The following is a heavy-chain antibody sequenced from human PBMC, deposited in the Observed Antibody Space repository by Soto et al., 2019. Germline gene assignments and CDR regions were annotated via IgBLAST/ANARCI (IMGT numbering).Heavy chain of an antibody. CDR1: GGSFSGYY. Sequence: PSETLSLTCAVYGGSFSGYYWSWIRQPPGKGLEWIGEINHSGSTNYNPSLKSRVTISVDTSKNQFSLKLSSVTAADTAVYYCARGRKAAAGAIDYWGQGTLVTVSS. J-gene: IGHJ4*02. D-gene: IGHD6-13*01. V-gene: IGHV4-34*01. CDR3: ARGRKAAAGAIDY. CDR2: INHSGST.